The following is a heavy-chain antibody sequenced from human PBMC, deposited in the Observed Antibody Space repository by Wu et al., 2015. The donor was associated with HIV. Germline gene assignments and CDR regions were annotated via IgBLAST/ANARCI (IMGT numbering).Heavy chain of an antibody. CDR2: INPNSGGT. D-gene: IGHD2-2*01. J-gene: IGHJ2*01. CDR3: ARDSDCSSTSCYHWYFDL. V-gene: IGHV1-2*02. CDR1: GYTFTGYY. Sequence: QVQLVQSGAEVKKPGASVKVPCKASGYTFTGYYMHWVRQAPGQGLEWMGWINPNSGGTNYAQKFQGRVTMTRDTSISTAYMELSRLRSDDTAVYYCARDSDCSSTSCYHWYFDLWGRGTLVTVSS.